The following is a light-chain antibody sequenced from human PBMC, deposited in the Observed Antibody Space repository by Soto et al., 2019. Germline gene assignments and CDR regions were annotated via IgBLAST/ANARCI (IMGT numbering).Light chain of an antibody. J-gene: IGKJ3*01. CDR2: AAS. CDR3: LQKYFYPFT. V-gene: IGKV1-6*01. Sequence: AIQVTQSPSSLSASVGDRVTITCRASQGIRNDLDWFQQKPGKAPKLLIYAASNLQSGVPARFSGSGSGTDFTLTISSLQPEDFATYYCLQKYFYPFTFGPGTKVDIK. CDR1: QGIRND.